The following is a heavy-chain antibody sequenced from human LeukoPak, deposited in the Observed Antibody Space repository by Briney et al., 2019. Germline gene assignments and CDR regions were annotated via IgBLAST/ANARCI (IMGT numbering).Heavy chain of an antibody. V-gene: IGHV1-2*02. CDR3: ARGDIVVVPAADEYFDY. CDR1: GYTFTGYY. J-gene: IGHJ4*02. D-gene: IGHD2-2*01. CDR2: INPNSGGT. Sequence: ASVKVSCKASGYTFTGYYMHWVRQAPGQGLEWMGWINPNSGGTNYAQKFQGRVTMTRDTSISTAYMELSRLRSDDTAVYYYARGDIVVVPAADEYFDYWGQGTLVTVSS.